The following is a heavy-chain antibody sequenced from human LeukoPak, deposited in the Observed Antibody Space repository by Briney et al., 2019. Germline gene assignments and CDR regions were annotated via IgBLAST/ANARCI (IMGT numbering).Heavy chain of an antibody. Sequence: GGSLRLSCAASGFILSSYAMRWVREAPGKGLEWVSAISGSGGSTYYADSVKGRFTISRDNSKNTLYLQMNSLRAEDTAVYYCAKDPERIAARSAFDIWGQGTMVTVSS. J-gene: IGHJ3*02. CDR2: ISGSGGST. CDR1: GFILSSYA. V-gene: IGHV3-23*01. CDR3: AKDPERIAARSAFDI. D-gene: IGHD6-6*01.